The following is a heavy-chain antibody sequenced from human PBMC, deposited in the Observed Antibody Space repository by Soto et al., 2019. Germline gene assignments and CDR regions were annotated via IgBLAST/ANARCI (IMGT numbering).Heavy chain of an antibody. J-gene: IGHJ4*02. CDR1: GGSISSGGYS. D-gene: IGHD1-26*01. CDR2: VYHSGST. Sequence: SETLSLTCAVSGGSISSGGYSWSWIRQPPGKGLEWIGCVYHSGSTYSNPSLKSRATISIDMSKNQFSLKLTSVSAADTAVYYCARDWYRDGYNGGYFDYWGQGSLVTVSS. CDR3: ARDWYRDGYNGGYFDY. V-gene: IGHV4-30-2*01.